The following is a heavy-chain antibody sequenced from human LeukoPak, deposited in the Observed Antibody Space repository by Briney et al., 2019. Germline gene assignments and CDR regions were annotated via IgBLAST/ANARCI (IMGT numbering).Heavy chain of an antibody. V-gene: IGHV1-69*04. CDR2: IIPILGIA. D-gene: IGHD3-10*01. CDR3: ARGGSGSHYKPFDY. J-gene: IGHJ4*02. Sequence: GSSVKVSCKASGGTFSSYAISWVRQAPGQGLEWMGRIIPILGIANYAQKFQGRVTITADKSTSTAYMELSSLRSEDTAVYYCARGGSGSHYKPFDYWGQGTLVTVSS. CDR1: GGTFSSYA.